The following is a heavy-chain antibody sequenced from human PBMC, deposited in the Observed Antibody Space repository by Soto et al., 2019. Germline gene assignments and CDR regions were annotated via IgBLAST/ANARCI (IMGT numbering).Heavy chain of an antibody. D-gene: IGHD3-3*01. J-gene: IGHJ6*02. Sequence: GGSLRLSCAASGFTVSSYWMHWVRQAPGKGLVWVSRINSDGSSTSYADSVKGRFTISRDNAKNTLYLQMNSLRAEDTAVYYCAREWSYDFWSGYYRYYGMDVWGQGTTVTVSS. CDR1: GFTVSSYW. V-gene: IGHV3-74*01. CDR3: AREWSYDFWSGYYRYYGMDV. CDR2: INSDGSST.